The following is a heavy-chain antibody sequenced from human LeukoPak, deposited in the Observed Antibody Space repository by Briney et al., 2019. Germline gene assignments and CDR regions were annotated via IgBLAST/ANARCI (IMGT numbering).Heavy chain of an antibody. Sequence: ASVKVSCKAFGYTFTSYGISWVRQAPGQGLEWMGWISAYNGNTNYAQKLQGRVTMTTDTSTSTAYMELRSLRSDDTAVYYCARDAAPYRQDTAMPLDYWGQGTLVTVSS. D-gene: IGHD5-18*01. CDR1: GYTFTSYG. CDR3: ARDAAPYRQDTAMPLDY. J-gene: IGHJ4*02. CDR2: ISAYNGNT. V-gene: IGHV1-18*01.